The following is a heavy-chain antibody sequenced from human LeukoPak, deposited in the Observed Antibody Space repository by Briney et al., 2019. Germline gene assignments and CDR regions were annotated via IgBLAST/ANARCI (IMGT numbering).Heavy chain of an antibody. Sequence: ASVTVSCKASGYTFTSYYMHWVRQAPGQGLEWMGIINPSGGSTSYAQKFQGRVTMTRDTSTSTVYMELSSLRAEDTAVYYCAKDQIAVAGTSNRYLDCWGQGTLVTVSS. CDR1: GYTFTSYY. CDR2: INPSGGST. J-gene: IGHJ4*02. V-gene: IGHV1-46*01. CDR3: AKDQIAVAGTSNRYLDC. D-gene: IGHD6-19*01.